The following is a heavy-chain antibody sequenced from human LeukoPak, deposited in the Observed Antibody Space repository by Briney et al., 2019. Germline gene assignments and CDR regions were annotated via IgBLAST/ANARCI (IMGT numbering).Heavy chain of an antibody. V-gene: IGHV4-39*07. CDR3: ARDYGGNSNDAFDI. J-gene: IGHJ3*02. CDR2: IYYSGST. CDR1: GGSISSSSYY. D-gene: IGHD4-23*01. Sequence: SETLSLTCTVSGGSISSSSYYWGWIRQPPGKGLEWIGSIYYSGSTYYNPSPKSRVTISVDTSKNQFSLKLSSVTAADTAVYYCARDYGGNSNDAFDIWGQGTMVTVSS.